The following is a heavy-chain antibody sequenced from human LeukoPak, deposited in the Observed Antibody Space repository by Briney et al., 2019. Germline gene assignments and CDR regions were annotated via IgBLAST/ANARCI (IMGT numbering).Heavy chain of an antibody. CDR1: GFTFSDYY. J-gene: IGHJ4*02. CDR2: ISSSGSTI. D-gene: IGHD4-17*01. Sequence: GGSLRLSCAASGFTFSDYYMTWIRQAPGKGLEWISYISSSGSTIYYADSVKGRLTISRDNAENSLSLQMNSLRAEDTAVYYCARVVAGYGDYVKDYWGQGTLVTVSS. CDR3: ARVVAGYGDYVKDY. V-gene: IGHV3-11*04.